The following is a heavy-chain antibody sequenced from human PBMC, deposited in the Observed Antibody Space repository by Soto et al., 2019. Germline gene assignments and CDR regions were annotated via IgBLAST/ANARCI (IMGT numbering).Heavy chain of an antibody. D-gene: IGHD3-10*01. CDR3: ARAKIITTLDY. V-gene: IGHV1-3*01. CDR1: GYTFANYP. J-gene: IGHJ4*02. Sequence: QVQLVQSGAEGKKPGASVKVSCETSGYTFANYPMHWVRQDRGQTLEWMGWINAGNGYTKYSQKFQGRVTITRDTSASIAYMELSSLRSEDTAVYYCARAKIITTLDYWGQGTLVTVSS. CDR2: INAGNGYT.